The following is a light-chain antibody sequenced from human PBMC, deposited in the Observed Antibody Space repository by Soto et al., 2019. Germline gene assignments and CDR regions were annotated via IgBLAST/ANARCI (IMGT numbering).Light chain of an antibody. Sequence: EVVLTQSPGTLSLSLGDTATLSCRASQTISSNYLAWYQQKPGQAPRLLIYGASSRATGIPDRFSGSGSGTDFTLTISGLEPEDFAVYSCQQYGRSPLTFGGGTTVEIK. CDR1: QTISSNY. CDR2: GAS. V-gene: IGKV3-20*01. J-gene: IGKJ4*01. CDR3: QQYGRSPLT.